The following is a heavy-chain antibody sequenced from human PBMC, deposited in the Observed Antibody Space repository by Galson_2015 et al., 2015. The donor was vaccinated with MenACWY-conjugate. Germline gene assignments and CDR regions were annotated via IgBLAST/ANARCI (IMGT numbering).Heavy chain of an antibody. CDR2: IHYSGAT. D-gene: IGHD3-10*01. CDR1: GDSISSRSDY. J-gene: IGHJ6*02. CDR3: VRETGAVEGFGTYYGMDV. Sequence: TLSLTCTVSGDSISSRSDYWGWIRQPPGKGLEWIGSIHYSGATYYSPSLKSRVIISVDTSKNQFSVKLGSVTAADTAVYYCVRETGAVEGFGTYYGMDVWGQGTTVTVSS. V-gene: IGHV4-39*07.